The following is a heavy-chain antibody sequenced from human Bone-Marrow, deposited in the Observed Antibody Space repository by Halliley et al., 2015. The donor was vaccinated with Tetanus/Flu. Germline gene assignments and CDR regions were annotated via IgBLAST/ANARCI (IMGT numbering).Heavy chain of an antibody. D-gene: IGHD6-13*01. CDR2: ISAYNGNT. CDR1: GYTFTSYG. J-gene: IGHJ3*02. CDR3: ARDLGKYSSSWYDAFDI. V-gene: IGHV1-18*01. Sequence: QVQLVQYGAEVKKPGASVKVSCKASGYTFTSYGISWVRQAPGQGLEWMGWISAYNGNTNYAQKLQGRVTMTTDTSTSTAYMELRSLRSDDTAVYYCARDLGKYSSSWYDAFDIWGQGTMVTVSS.